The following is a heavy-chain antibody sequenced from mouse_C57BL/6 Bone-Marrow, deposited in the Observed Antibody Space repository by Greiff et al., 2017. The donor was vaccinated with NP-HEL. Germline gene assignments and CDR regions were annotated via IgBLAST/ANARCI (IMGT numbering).Heavy chain of an antibody. CDR2: IDPFDSET. CDR3: ARDDYYPMDY. Sequence: VQLQQPGAELVRPGSSVKLSCKASGYTFTSYWMHWVKQRPIQGLEWIGNIDPFDSETHYNQKFKDKATLTVDKSSSTAYMQLSSLTSEDSAVYYCARDDYYPMDYWGQGTSVTVSS. D-gene: IGHD2-12*01. J-gene: IGHJ4*01. V-gene: IGHV1-52*01. CDR1: GYTFTSYW.